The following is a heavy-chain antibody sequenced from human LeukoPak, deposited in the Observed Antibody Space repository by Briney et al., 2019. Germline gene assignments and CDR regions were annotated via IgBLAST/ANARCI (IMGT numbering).Heavy chain of an antibody. D-gene: IGHD2-2*01. CDR2: IYYSGST. V-gene: IGHV4-39*07. CDR1: GGSISSSSYY. J-gene: IGHJ6*03. CDR3: ARVRVLGYCSSTSCPSNYYYYMDV. Sequence: PSETLSLTCTVSGGSISSSSYYWGWIRQPPGKGLEWIGSIYYSGSTYYNPSLKSRVTISVDTSKNQFSLKLSSVTAADTAVYYCARVRVLGYCSSTSCPSNYYYYMDVWGKGTTVTVSS.